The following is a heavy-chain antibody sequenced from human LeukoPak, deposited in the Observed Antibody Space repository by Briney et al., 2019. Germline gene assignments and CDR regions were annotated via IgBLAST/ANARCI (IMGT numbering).Heavy chain of an antibody. CDR1: GGSLSGYY. Sequence: SETLSLTCAVYGGSLSGYYWSWIRQPPGKGLEWIGEINHSGSTNYNPSLKSRVTISVDTSKNQFSLKLSSVTAADTAVYYCASADYYYGMDVWGQGTTVTVSS. V-gene: IGHV4-34*01. CDR2: INHSGST. CDR3: ASADYYYGMDV. J-gene: IGHJ6*02.